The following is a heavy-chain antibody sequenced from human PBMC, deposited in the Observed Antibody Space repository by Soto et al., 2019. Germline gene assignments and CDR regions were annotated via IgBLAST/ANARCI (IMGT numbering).Heavy chain of an antibody. CDR2: IYYSGST. CDR1: GGSISSGNYY. J-gene: IGHJ4*02. V-gene: IGHV4-30-4*01. CDR3: ARENRGTVTSFDY. Sequence: SETLSLTCTVSGGSISSGNYYWSWIRQPPGKGLEWTGYIYYSGSTYYNPSLKSRVTISVDTSKNQFSLKLSSVTAADTAVYYCARENRGTVTSFDYWGQGTLVTSPQ. D-gene: IGHD4-17*01.